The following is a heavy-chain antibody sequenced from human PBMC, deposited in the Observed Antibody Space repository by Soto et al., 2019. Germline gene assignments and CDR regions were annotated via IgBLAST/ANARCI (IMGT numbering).Heavy chain of an antibody. D-gene: IGHD3-22*01. Sequence: QPGGSLRLSCAASGFTFSSQNMNWVRQAPGKGLEWLSYISSGSNTRDYADAVKGWFTISRDNAKNARNLQLSRLRDEDKAVYYCARSGGGWLLLAFDVCGQVSRVT. CDR3: ARSGGGWLLLAFDV. V-gene: IGHV3-48*02. CDR1: GFTFSSQN. J-gene: IGHJ3*01. CDR2: ISSGSNTR.